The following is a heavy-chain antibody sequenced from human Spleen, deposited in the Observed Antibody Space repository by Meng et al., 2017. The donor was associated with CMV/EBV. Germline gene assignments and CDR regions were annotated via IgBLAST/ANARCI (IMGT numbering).Heavy chain of an antibody. D-gene: IGHD3-3*01. CDR2: INPNSGGT. CDR1: GYTLTGYY. CDR3: PRIPLFGVVVDY. J-gene: IGHJ4*02. V-gene: IGHV1-2*02. Sequence: ASVKVSCKASGYTLTGYYMHWVRQAPGQGLEWMGWINPNSGGTNYAQKFQGRVTMTRDTSISTAYMELSRLRSDDTAVYYCPRIPLFGVVVDYWGQGTLVTVSS.